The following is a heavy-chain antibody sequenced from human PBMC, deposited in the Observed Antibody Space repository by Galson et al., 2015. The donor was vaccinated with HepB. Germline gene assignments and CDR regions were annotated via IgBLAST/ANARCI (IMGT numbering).Heavy chain of an antibody. Sequence: SLRLSCAASGFTFSDHYMDWVRQAPGKGLEWIGRIRTKAKRYTTEYAASVKGRFTISRDDTKNSLYVQLNSLNTEDTAIYYCARPHSIYSGNDYLDNWGQGTLVTVSS. CDR1: GFTFSDHY. J-gene: IGHJ4*02. CDR3: ARPHSIYSGNDYLDN. D-gene: IGHD5-12*01. CDR2: IRTKAKRYTT. V-gene: IGHV3-72*01.